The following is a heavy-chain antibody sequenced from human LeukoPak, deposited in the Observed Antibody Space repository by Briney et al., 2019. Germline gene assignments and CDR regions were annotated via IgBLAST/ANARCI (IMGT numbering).Heavy chain of an antibody. Sequence: SETLSLTCTVSGDSISSFYWSWIRQPPGEGREGSAFFYNSGSTNYNSSLKSRVTISADTSKNQFTLRLSSVTAADTALYYCAKMGYSPGWLPRAAFDLWGQGTMVPVSS. V-gene: IGHV4-59*01. CDR1: GDSISSFY. J-gene: IGHJ3*01. D-gene: IGHD6-19*01. CDR3: AKMGYSPGWLPRAAFDL. CDR2: FYNSGST.